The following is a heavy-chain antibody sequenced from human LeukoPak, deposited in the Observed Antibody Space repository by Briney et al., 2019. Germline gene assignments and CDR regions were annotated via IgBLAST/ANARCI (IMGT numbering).Heavy chain of an antibody. V-gene: IGHV4-59*01. CDR3: ARGTKKPYRYSSTWYVDY. CDR1: DGSMRSYY. D-gene: IGHD6-13*01. J-gene: IGHJ4*02. Sequence: SETLSLTCTVSDGSMRSYYWSWIRQPPAKGLQWIGYVHYGGSTNYNPSLTGRVTISVDTSKNQFSLTLRSVTAADTAVYYCARGTKKPYRYSSTWYVDYWGQGTLVTVSS. CDR2: VHYGGST.